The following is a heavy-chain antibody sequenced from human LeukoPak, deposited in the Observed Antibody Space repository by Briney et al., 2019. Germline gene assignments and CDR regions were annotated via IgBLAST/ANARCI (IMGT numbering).Heavy chain of an antibody. V-gene: IGHV3-30*02. CDR3: AKDFSVYYYDSRVLDY. CDR2: IRYDGSRK. Sequence: GGSLRLSCAASGFIFSSYGMHWVRQAPDKGLEWVAFIRYDGSRKYYADSVKGRFTISRDNSKNTLFLQMNSLRAEDTAVYYCAKDFSVYYYDSRVLDYWGQGTLVTVSS. D-gene: IGHD3-22*01. CDR1: GFIFSSYG. J-gene: IGHJ4*02.